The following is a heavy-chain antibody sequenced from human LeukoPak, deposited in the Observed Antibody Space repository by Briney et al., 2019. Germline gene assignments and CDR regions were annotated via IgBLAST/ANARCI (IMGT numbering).Heavy chain of an antibody. Sequence: GEPLNTSCKGSGYTFSNYWIGWERQMPGKGLEWMGIIYPGDSDTRYSPSLQGQVTISVDTSIGTAYLQWSSLKASDTAIYYCARQNDFRLDYWGQGTLVTVSS. CDR3: ARQNDFRLDY. J-gene: IGHJ4*02. V-gene: IGHV5-51*01. D-gene: IGHD3-3*01. CDR2: IYPGDSDT. CDR1: GYTFSNYW.